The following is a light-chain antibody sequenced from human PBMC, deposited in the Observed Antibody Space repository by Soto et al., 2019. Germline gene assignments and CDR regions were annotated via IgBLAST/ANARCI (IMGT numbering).Light chain of an antibody. V-gene: IGKV1-39*01. CDR1: QTISTY. Sequence: DIQMTQSPSSLSASVGERVTITCRASQTISTYLNWYQQNPGKAPKLLIYAASSLQSGVPSRFSGSESGTDFTLTISSLQPEDFATYYCQQSSNIPYTFGQGTKLEIK. CDR3: QQSSNIPYT. CDR2: AAS. J-gene: IGKJ2*01.